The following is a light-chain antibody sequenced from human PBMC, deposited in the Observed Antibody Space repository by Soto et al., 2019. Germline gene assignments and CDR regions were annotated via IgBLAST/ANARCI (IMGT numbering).Light chain of an antibody. CDR2: GAS. J-gene: IGKJ4*01. CDR3: LHHYTSPLA. Sequence: DIQMTQSPSAMSASVGDRVTITCRASQGINNNLVWFQQKPGRVPKRLISGASRLQPGVPSRFSASGFGTEFTLTISSLQPEDFATYYSLHHYTSPLALGGGTQVEI. V-gene: IGKV1-17*03. CDR1: QGINNN.